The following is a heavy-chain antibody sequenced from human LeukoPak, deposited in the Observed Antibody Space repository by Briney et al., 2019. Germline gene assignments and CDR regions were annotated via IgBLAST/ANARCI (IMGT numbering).Heavy chain of an antibody. CDR1: GFTFSNYW. CDR3: AKGLERESRLDS. V-gene: IGHV3-7*03. D-gene: IGHD1-1*01. CDR2: IKQDGSEK. Sequence: GGSLRLSCAASGFTFSNYWMSWVRQAPGKGLEGVANIKQDGSEKYYVDSVKGRFTISRDNAKKSLYLQMNSLRAEDTALYYCAKGLERESRLDSWGQGTLVTVSS. J-gene: IGHJ4*02.